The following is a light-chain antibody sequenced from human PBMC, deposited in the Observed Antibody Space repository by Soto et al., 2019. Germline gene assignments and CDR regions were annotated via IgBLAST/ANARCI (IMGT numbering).Light chain of an antibody. CDR2: RNS. Sequence: QSVLTQPPSASGTPGQRVTISCSGRSSNIGSNFVYWYQHLPGTAPKLVIYRNSQRPSGVPDRFSGSKSVTSASLAISGFQSEDEADYYCAGWDDSLSGYVFGPGTKVTV. J-gene: IGLJ1*01. V-gene: IGLV1-47*01. CDR3: AGWDDSLSGYV. CDR1: SSNIGSNF.